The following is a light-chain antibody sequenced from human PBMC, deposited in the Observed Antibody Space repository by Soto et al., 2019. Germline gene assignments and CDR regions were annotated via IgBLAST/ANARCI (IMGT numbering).Light chain of an antibody. J-gene: IGKJ2*01. CDR1: QSISTW. Sequence: DIQMTQSPSTLSASVGDRVTITCRASQSISTWLAWYQQKPGKAPNLLIYKASSLESGVPSRFSGSRSGTEFTLTISSLQPDDFATYYCQHYNSSPYTFGQGTKLEIK. V-gene: IGKV1-5*03. CDR3: QHYNSSPYT. CDR2: KAS.